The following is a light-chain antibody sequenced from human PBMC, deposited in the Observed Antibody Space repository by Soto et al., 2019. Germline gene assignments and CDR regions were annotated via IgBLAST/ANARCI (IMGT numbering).Light chain of an antibody. V-gene: IGLV3-25*03. CDR2: KDN. J-gene: IGLJ2*01. CDR3: QSADSSGTYVV. Sequence: SYELTQPPSVSVSPGQTARITCSGDALPKQSACWYQQSPGQAPVLVIYKDNERPSGIPERFSGSSSGTTVTLTISGVQAEDEADYYCQSADSSGTYVVFGGGTKLTVL. CDR1: ALPKQS.